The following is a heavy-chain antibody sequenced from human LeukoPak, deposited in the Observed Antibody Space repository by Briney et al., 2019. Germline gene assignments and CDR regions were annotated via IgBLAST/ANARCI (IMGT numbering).Heavy chain of an antibody. V-gene: IGHV3-48*03. CDR2: VSSSGSTI. CDR3: AELGITMIGGV. D-gene: IGHD3-10*02. Sequence: GGSLRLSCAASGFTFNSYTMNWVRQAPGKGLEWVSYVSSSGSTIYYADSVKGRFTISRDNAKNSLYLQMNSLRAEDTAVYYCAELGITMIGGVWGKGTTVTISS. CDR1: GFTFNSYT. J-gene: IGHJ6*04.